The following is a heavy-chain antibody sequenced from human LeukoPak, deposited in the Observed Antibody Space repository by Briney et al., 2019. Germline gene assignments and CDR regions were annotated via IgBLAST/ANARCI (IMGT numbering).Heavy chain of an antibody. Sequence: GGSLRLSCVASGYTFTGHSMHWVRQAPGKGLEWVAVVAHDGKTIFYAQTLKGRFTVSRDTSKNTVYLQMNSLRDDDTAVYYCAGEKQWGRTPFDYWGQGSLVTVSS. CDR1: GYTFTGHS. D-gene: IGHD2-15*01. J-gene: IGHJ4*01. CDR3: AGEKQWGRTPFDY. CDR2: VAHDGKTI. V-gene: IGHV3-30*04.